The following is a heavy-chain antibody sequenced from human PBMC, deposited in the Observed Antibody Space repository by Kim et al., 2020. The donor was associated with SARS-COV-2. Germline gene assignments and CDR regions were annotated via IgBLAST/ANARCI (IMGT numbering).Heavy chain of an antibody. D-gene: IGHD6-6*01. CDR3: ARGASSFGY. J-gene: IGHJ4*02. Sequence: SETLSLTCTVSAGSISSYYWTWIRQPPGKGLEWIGYIYYTGDTNYNPSLESRVTISVDTSKNQFSLKLSSVTAADTAVYYCARGASSFGYWGQGTLVTVSP. CDR1: AGSISSYY. V-gene: IGHV4-59*13. CDR2: IYYTGDT.